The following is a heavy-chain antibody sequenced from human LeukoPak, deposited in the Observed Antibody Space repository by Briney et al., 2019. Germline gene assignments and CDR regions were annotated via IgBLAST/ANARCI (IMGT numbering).Heavy chain of an antibody. CDR2: INHSGST. J-gene: IGHJ4*02. V-gene: IGHV4-34*01. Sequence: SETLSLTCAVSGGSLSGYYWTWIRQPPGKGLEWIGEINHSGSTYYNPSLKSRVTISVDTSKNQFSLKLSSVTAADTAVYYCARLGIRFVWNDYWGQGTLVTVSS. CDR3: ARLGIRFVWNDY. CDR1: GGSLSGYY. D-gene: IGHD1-1*01.